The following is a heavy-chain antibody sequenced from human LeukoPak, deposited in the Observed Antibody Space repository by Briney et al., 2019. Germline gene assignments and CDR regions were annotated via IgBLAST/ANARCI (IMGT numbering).Heavy chain of an antibody. CDR3: ARGTGYPRYYFDY. J-gene: IGHJ4*02. CDR2: IYYSGST. V-gene: IGHV4-59*12. D-gene: IGHD3/OR15-3a*01. Sequence: PSETLSLTCTVSGGSISSYYWSWIRQPPGKGLEWIGYIYYSGSTNYNPSLKSRVTISVDTSKNQFSLKLSSVTAADTAVYYCARGTGYPRYYFDYWGQGTLVTVSS. CDR1: GGSISSYY.